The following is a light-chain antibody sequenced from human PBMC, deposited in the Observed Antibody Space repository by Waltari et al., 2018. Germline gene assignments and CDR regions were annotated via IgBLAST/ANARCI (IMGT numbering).Light chain of an antibody. J-gene: IGKJ1*01. CDR2: DAS. Sequence: DIQVTQSPSTLSASVGDSVTITCRASQSISGWLAWYQQKPRKAPNLLIYDASTLESGVSSRFSGSRSGTEFTLTISSLQPDDSATYFCLQYDTYWTFGQGTKVEIK. CDR1: QSISGW. V-gene: IGKV1-5*01. CDR3: LQYDTYWT.